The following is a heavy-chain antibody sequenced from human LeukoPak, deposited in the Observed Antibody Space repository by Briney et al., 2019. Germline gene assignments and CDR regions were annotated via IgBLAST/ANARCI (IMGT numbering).Heavy chain of an antibody. J-gene: IGHJ4*02. V-gene: IGHV4-30-2*01. D-gene: IGHD2-15*01. CDR3: ARVGCSGGSCQFDY. CDR2: IYHSGST. Sequence: SETLSLTCAVSGGSIGSGGYSWSWIRQPPGKGLEWIGYIYHSGSTYYNPSLKSRVTISVDRSKNQFSLKLSSVTAADTAVYYCARVGCSGGSCQFDYWGQGTLVTVSS. CDR1: GGSIGSGGYS.